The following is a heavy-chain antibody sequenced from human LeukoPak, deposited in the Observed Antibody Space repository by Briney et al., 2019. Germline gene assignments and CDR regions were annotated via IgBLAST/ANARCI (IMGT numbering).Heavy chain of an antibody. D-gene: IGHD3-10*01. V-gene: IGHV1-8*01. J-gene: IGHJ4*02. CDR1: GYTFTSYD. CDR3: GRPLQRGSWTQRALDY. CDR2: MNPNSGNA. Sequence: GASVKVSCKASGYTFTSYDISWVRQATGQGLEWMGWMNPNSGNAGYAQRFQGRVTMTRNNSISTACMELTSLRSEDTAVYYCGRPLQRGSWTQRALDYWGQGTLVTVSS.